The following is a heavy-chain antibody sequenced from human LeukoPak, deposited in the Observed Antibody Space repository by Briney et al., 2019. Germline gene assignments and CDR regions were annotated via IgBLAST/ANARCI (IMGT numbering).Heavy chain of an antibody. CDR3: AKDRDSSGYYPVDY. Sequence: PGGSLRLSCAASGFTFSSYPMTWVRQAPGKGLEWVSAISGSGGSTYYADSVKGRFTNSRDNSKNTLYLQMNSLRAEDTAVYYCAKDRDSSGYYPVDYWGQGTLVTVSS. V-gene: IGHV3-23*01. CDR1: GFTFSSYP. J-gene: IGHJ4*02. D-gene: IGHD3-22*01. CDR2: ISGSGGST.